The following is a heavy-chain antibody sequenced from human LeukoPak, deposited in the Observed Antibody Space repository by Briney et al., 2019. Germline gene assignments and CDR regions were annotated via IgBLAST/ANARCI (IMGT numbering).Heavy chain of an antibody. CDR1: GFTFSKYW. Sequence: GGSLRLSCEVSGFTFSKYWMRWVRQAPGKGLEWVASIDKDGSEKRYVDSVEGRFTISRDNAKNSVYLQMTSLGAEDTAVYYCATYTQHFGAPGTDYWGQEPWSPSPQ. CDR3: ATYTQHFGAPGTDY. D-gene: IGHD3-10*01. CDR2: IDKDGSEK. V-gene: IGHV3-7*01. J-gene: IGHJ4*01.